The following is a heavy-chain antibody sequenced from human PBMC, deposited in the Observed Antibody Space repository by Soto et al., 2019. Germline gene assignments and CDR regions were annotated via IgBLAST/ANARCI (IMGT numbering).Heavy chain of an antibody. J-gene: IGHJ4*02. CDR1: GFNFTNAW. Sequence: EGQLAESGGGLAKPGGALRLSCAASGFNFTNAWMNWVRQAPGKWLEWVGRIKSKVDGTTTAFSAHVTGRFSISRDDSKNTLYLEMNSLKTEDTGIYFCTTDLGSGAFEHLWGKRLSSCCGQGTLVTVSS. CDR3: TTDLGSGAFEHLWGKRLSSC. CDR2: IKSKVDGTTT. V-gene: IGHV3-15*01. D-gene: IGHD3-16*01.